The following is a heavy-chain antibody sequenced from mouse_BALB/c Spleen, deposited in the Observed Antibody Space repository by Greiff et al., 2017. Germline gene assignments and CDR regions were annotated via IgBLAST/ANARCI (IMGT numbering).Heavy chain of an antibody. J-gene: IGHJ2*01. CDR1: GFTFSSYA. CDR3: ARTYYGLQDY. V-gene: IGHV5-9-4*01. D-gene: IGHD1-2*01. CDR2: ISSGGSYT. Sequence: EVKVVESGGGLVKPGGSLKLSCAASGFTFSSYAMSWVRQSPEKRLEWVAEISSGGSYTYYPDTVTGRFTISRDNAKNTLYLEMSSLRSEDTAMYYCARTYYGLQDYWGQGTTLTVSS.